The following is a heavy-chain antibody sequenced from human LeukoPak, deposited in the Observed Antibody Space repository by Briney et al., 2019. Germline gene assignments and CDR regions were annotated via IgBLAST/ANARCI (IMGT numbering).Heavy chain of an antibody. D-gene: IGHD6-19*01. CDR2: ISSSGSTI. CDR1: GFAFSDYY. V-gene: IGHV3-11*04. J-gene: IGHJ4*02. Sequence: GGSLRLSCAASGFAFSDYYMSWIRQAPGKGLEWVSYISSSGSTIYYADSVKGRFTISRDNAKNSLFLQMNSLRAEDTAVYYCARDSSGWYYFDYWGQGTLVTVSS. CDR3: ARDSSGWYYFDY.